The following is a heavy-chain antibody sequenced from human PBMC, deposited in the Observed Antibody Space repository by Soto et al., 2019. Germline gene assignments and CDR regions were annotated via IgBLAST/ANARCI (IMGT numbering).Heavy chain of an antibody. D-gene: IGHD2-15*01. CDR3: ARNGYCNGGNCYYLGAFDI. J-gene: IGHJ3*02. CDR2: INRDGSEK. CDR1: GFTFSSYW. V-gene: IGHV3-7*01. Sequence: GGSLRLSXAASGFTFSSYWMSWVRQAPGKGLEWVANINRDGSEKYSVDSVKGRFAISRDIAKNSLYLQMNSLRAEDTAVYYCARNGYCNGGNCYYLGAFDIWGQGTMVTVSS.